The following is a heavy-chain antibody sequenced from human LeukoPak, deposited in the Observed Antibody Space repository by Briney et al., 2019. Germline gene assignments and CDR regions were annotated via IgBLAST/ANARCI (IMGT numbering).Heavy chain of an antibody. CDR1: GFTFSSYW. CDR2: IHSDGSST. D-gene: IGHD6-13*01. V-gene: IGHV3-74*01. Sequence: PGGSLRLSCAASGFTFSSYWMHWVRQAPGKGLVWVSRIHSDGSSTSYADSVKGRFTISRDNAKNSLYLQMNSLRAEDTAVYYCARDLDAAAGIVLGYWGQGTLVTVSS. CDR3: ARDLDAAAGIVLGY. J-gene: IGHJ4*02.